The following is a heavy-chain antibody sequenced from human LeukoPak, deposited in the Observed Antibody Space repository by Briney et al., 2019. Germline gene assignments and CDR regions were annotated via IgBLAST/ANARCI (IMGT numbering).Heavy chain of an antibody. D-gene: IGHD3-22*01. CDR2: IIPIFGTA. J-gene: IGHJ4*02. Sequence: SVKVSCKASGGTFSSYAISWVRQAPGQGLEWMGGIIPIFGTANYAQKFQGRVTITADESTSTAYMELSSLRSEDTAVYYCARVGADDYYDSSGYLYYFDYWGQGTLVTVSS. CDR3: ARVGADDYYDSSGYLYYFDY. CDR1: GGTFSSYA. V-gene: IGHV1-69*13.